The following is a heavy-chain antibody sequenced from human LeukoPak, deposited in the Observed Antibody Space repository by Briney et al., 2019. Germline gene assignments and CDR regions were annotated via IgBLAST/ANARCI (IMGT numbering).Heavy chain of an antibody. V-gene: IGHV3-66*01. CDR3: AIESSSVDY. Sequence: GGSLRLSCAASGITVSSDYMSWVRQAPGKGLEWVSVIYSGGNTYYADSVKGRFTISRDNAKNSLYLQMNSLRAEDTAVYYCAIESSSVDYWGQGTLVTVSS. D-gene: IGHD6-6*01. J-gene: IGHJ4*02. CDR1: GITVSSDY. CDR2: IYSGGNT.